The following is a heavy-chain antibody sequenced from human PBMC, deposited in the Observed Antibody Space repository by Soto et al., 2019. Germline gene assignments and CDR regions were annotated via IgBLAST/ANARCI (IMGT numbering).Heavy chain of an antibody. V-gene: IGHV3-7*01. J-gene: IGHJ4*02. CDR1: GFIISSYW. CDR3: TIGHYSNPL. Sequence: EAQQVESGGGSVQPGGSLRLSCAASGFIISSYWMSWVRQAPGKGLEWVANRKEDGNEEYDVDSVKGRFTISRDNAKNSVYLQMNSLRDEDTAVYYCTIGHYSNPLGGRGTLVTVSS. CDR2: RKEDGNEE. D-gene: IGHD4-4*01.